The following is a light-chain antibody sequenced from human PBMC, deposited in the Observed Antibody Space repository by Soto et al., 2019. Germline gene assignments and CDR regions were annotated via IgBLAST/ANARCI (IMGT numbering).Light chain of an antibody. CDR2: RNN. J-gene: IGLJ1*01. CDR3: AAWDDSLSAVYV. CDR1: SSNIGSNY. V-gene: IGLV1-47*01. Sequence: QSVLTQPPSASGTAVHRVTISCSGSSSNIGSNYVYWYQQLPGTAPKLLIYRNNQRPSGVPDRFSGSKSRTSASLAISGLRSEDEADYYCAAWDDSLSAVYVFGTGTKVTVL.